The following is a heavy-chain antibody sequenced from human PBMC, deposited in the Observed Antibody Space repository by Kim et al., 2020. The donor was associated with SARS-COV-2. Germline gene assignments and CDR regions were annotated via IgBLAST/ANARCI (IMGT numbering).Heavy chain of an antibody. Sequence: SETLSLTCTVSGGSISSYYWSWIRQPPGKGLEWIGYIYYSGSTNYNPSLKSRVTISVDTSKNQFSLKLSSVTAADTAVYYCARNADCSGGSCEQYFDYWG. CDR2: IYYSGST. CDR3: ARNADCSGGSCEQYFDY. J-gene: IGHJ4*01. D-gene: IGHD2-15*01. V-gene: IGHV4-59*08. CDR1: GGSISSYY.